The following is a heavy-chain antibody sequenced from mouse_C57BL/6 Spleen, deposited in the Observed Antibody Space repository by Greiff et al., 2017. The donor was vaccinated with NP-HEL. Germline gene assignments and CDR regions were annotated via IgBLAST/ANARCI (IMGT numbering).Heavy chain of an antibody. CDR3: TTGVTVVATGDY. Sequence: VQLQQSGAELVRPGASVKLSCTASGFNIKDDYMHWVKQRPEQGLEWIGWIDPENGDTEYASKFQGKATITADTSSNTAYLQLSSLTSEDTAVYYCTTGVTVVATGDYWGQGTTLTVSS. D-gene: IGHD1-1*01. CDR2: IDPENGDT. J-gene: IGHJ2*01. V-gene: IGHV14-4*01. CDR1: GFNIKDDY.